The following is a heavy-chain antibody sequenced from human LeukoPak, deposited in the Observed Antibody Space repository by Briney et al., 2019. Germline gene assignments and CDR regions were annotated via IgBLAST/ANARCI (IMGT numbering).Heavy chain of an antibody. J-gene: IGHJ6*02. V-gene: IGHV1-8*01. CDR3: AREAVGAANEYYYYYYGMDV. D-gene: IGHD2-15*01. CDR1: GYTFTSYD. CDR2: MNPNSGNT. Sequence: GASVKVSCEASGYTFTSYDINWVRQATGQGLEWMGWMNPNSGNTGYAQKFQGRVTMTRNTSISTAYMELSSLRSEDTAVYYCAREAVGAANEYYYYYYGMDVWGQGTTVTVSS.